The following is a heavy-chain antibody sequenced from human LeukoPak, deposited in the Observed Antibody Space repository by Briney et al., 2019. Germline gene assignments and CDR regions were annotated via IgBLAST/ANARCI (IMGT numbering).Heavy chain of an antibody. J-gene: IGHJ5*02. CDR1: GDSISSYY. Sequence: PSETLSLTCTVSGDSISSYYWSWIRQPAGKGLEWIGRIYASGSTNYNPSVKSRVTMSLDTSKNQFSLNLSSVTAADTAVYYCARKALPGNWFDPWGQGTLVTVSS. CDR3: ARKALPGNWFDP. CDR2: IYASGST. V-gene: IGHV4-4*07.